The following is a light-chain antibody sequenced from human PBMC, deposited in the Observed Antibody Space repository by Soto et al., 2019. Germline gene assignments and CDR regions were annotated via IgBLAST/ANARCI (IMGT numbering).Light chain of an antibody. CDR1: QSVSSY. J-gene: IGKJ4*01. CDR3: QQRSNWPPSLT. Sequence: EIVLTQSPATLSLSPGETATLSCRASQSVSSYLAWYQQKPGQAPRLLIYDASNRATGIPARFSGSGPGTHFTLTIGSLEPEDFAVYYCQQRSNWPPSLTFGGGTKVEIK. CDR2: DAS. V-gene: IGKV3-11*01.